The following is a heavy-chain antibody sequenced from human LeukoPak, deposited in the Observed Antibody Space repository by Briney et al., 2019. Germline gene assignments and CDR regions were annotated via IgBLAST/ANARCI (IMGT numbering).Heavy chain of an antibody. V-gene: IGHV3-23*01. D-gene: IGHD3-22*01. J-gene: IGHJ4*02. CDR3: ARRGVVIRVILVGFHKEAFYFDS. CDR2: ISDSGGST. Sequence: GGSLRLSCAVSGITLSNYGMSWVRQAPGKGLEWVAGISDSGGSTNYADSVKGRFTISRDNPKNTLYLQMNSLRAEDTAVYFCARRGVVIRVILVGFHKEAFYFDSWSQGALVTVSS. CDR1: GITLSNYG.